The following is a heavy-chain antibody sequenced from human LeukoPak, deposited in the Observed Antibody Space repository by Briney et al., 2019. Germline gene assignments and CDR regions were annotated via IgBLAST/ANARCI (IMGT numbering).Heavy chain of an antibody. CDR1: GGSISGDY. D-gene: IGHD3-22*01. J-gene: IGHJ4*02. V-gene: IGHV4-4*07. CDR2: IHTSGST. CDR3: ARRSSGWWFDC. Sequence: SETLSITCTVSGGSISGDYWSWIRQPAGKGLEWIGRIHTSGSTNYNPSLKSRVTMSVDTSKNQVSLKLSSVTAADTAVYYCARRSSGWWFDCWGQGTLVTVSS.